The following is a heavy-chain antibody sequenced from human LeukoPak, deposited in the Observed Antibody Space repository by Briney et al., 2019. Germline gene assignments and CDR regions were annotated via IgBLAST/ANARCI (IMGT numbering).Heavy chain of an antibody. CDR3: AKVQEMDTILPPFHY. CDR1: GFTFSSYT. Sequence: GGSLRLSCATSGFTFSSYTMNWVRQTPGKGLQWVSTISDGSRNTHYADSVNGRFTISRDDFLNVVYLQVNSLRAADTAIYYCAKVQEMDTILPPFHYWGQGTLVTVSS. V-gene: IGHV3-23*01. D-gene: IGHD5-24*01. CDR2: ISDGSRNT. J-gene: IGHJ4*02.